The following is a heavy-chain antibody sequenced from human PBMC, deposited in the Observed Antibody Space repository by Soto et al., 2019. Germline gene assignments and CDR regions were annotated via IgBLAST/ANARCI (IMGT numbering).Heavy chain of an antibody. Sequence: PGGSLRLSCAASGFTFSSYSMNWVRQAPGKGLEWVSYISSSSSTIYYADSVKGRFTISRDNAKNSLYLQMNSLRDEDTAMYYCARDGVATNLNYYYGMDVWGQGTTVTVSS. CDR3: ARDGVATNLNYYYGMDV. V-gene: IGHV3-48*02. D-gene: IGHD1-1*01. CDR1: GFTFSSYS. CDR2: ISSSSSTI. J-gene: IGHJ6*02.